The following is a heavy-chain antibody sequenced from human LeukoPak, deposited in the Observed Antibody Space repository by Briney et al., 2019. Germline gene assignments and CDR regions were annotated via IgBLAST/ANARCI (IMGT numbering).Heavy chain of an antibody. CDR2: HYYNGNT. CDR1: GGSISSSSYY. CDR3: GRAPSS. Sequence: PSETLSLTCTVSGGSISSSSYYWGWIRQPPGKGLEWIGSHYYNGNTYYNPSLKSRVTISVDTSKSQFSLRLSSVTAADTAVYFCGRAPSSWGQGILVTVSS. D-gene: IGHD2-15*01. V-gene: IGHV4-39*01. J-gene: IGHJ5*02.